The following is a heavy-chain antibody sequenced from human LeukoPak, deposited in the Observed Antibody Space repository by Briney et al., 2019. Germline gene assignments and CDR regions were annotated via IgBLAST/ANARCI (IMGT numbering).Heavy chain of an antibody. V-gene: IGHV3-30-3*01. CDR1: GFTFSSYA. Sequence: PGRSLRLSCAASGFTFSSYAMHWVRQAPGKGLEWVAVISYDGSNKYYADSVKGRFTISRDNSKNTLYLRVNSLRAEDTAVYYCARGLFVVVPAAIVSDFDYWGQGALVTVSS. CDR2: ISYDGSNK. CDR3: ARGLFVVVPAAIVSDFDY. J-gene: IGHJ4*02. D-gene: IGHD2-2*01.